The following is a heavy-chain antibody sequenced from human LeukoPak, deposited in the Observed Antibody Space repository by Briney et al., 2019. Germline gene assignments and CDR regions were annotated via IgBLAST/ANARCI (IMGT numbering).Heavy chain of an antibody. CDR1: GFTFSSYA. Sequence: GGSLRLSCAASGFTFSSYAMHWVRQAPGKGLEWVAVISYDGSNKYYADSVKGRFTISRDNSKNTLYLQMNSLRAEDTAVYYCARELLLMGMDVWGQGTTVTVSS. D-gene: IGHD2-15*01. V-gene: IGHV3-30*04. J-gene: IGHJ6*02. CDR2: ISYDGSNK. CDR3: ARELLLMGMDV.